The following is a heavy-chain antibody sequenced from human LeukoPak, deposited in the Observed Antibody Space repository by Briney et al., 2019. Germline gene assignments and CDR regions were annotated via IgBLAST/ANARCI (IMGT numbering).Heavy chain of an antibody. Sequence: ASVKVSCKASGYTFTSYYMHWVRQAPGQGLEWMGIINPSGGSTSYAQKFQGRVTKTRDTSTSTVYMELSSLRSEDTAVYYCARGLPNWGSRGGVIFAYWGQGTLVTVSS. D-gene: IGHD7-27*01. J-gene: IGHJ4*02. V-gene: IGHV1-46*01. CDR2: INPSGGST. CDR1: GYTFTSYY. CDR3: ARGLPNWGSRGGVIFAY.